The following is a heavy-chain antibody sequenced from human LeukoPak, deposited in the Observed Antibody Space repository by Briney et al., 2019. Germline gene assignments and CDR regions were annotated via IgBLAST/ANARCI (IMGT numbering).Heavy chain of an antibody. CDR2: IIPIFGTA. Sequence: ASVKVSCKASGGTFSSYAISWVRQAPGQGLEWMGGIIPIFGTANYAQKFQGRVTITADESTSTAYMELSSLRSEDTAVYHCARAESGSYSDADEYFQHWGQGTLVTVSS. J-gene: IGHJ1*01. V-gene: IGHV1-69*13. CDR3: ARAESGSYSDADEYFQH. D-gene: IGHD1-26*01. CDR1: GGTFSSYA.